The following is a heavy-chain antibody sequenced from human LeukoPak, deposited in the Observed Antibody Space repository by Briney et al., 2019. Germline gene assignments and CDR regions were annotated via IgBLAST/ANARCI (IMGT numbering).Heavy chain of an antibody. CDR1: GGSFSDYY. D-gene: IGHD3-10*01. CDR3: ARGGSGTYGSGSYSPFDY. Sequence: PSETLSLTCAVYGGSFSDYYWSWIRQPPGKGLEWIGEINHSGSTNYNPSLKSRVTISVDTSKNQFSLKLSSVTAADTAVYYCARGGSGTYGSGSYSPFDYWGQGTLVTVSS. J-gene: IGHJ4*02. CDR2: INHSGST. V-gene: IGHV4-34*01.